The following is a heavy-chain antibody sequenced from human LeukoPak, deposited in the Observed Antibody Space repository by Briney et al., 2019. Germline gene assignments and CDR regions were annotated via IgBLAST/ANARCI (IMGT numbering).Heavy chain of an antibody. D-gene: IGHD3-22*01. CDR1: GFTFSPYA. Sequence: GGSLRLSCAASGFTFSPYAMSWVRQAPGKGLEWVSAISGDDGSTYYADSLKGRFTISRDNSENTLYLQMNSLRAEDTAVYYCAKKDYYDSSGSSPFDPWGQGTLVTVSS. J-gene: IGHJ5*02. CDR2: ISGDDGST. V-gene: IGHV3-23*01. CDR3: AKKDYYDSSGSSPFDP.